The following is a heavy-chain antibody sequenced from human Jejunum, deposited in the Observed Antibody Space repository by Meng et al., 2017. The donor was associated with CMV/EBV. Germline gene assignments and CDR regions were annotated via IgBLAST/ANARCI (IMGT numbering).Heavy chain of an antibody. CDR2: ISGSGGGT. Sequence: GFTFDDYVKSWGRQAPGKGLEWVSTISGSGGGTLYYADSVKGRFTISRDNPKNTLYLQMNSLTVEDTAVYYCAKSTTNTWSTFDSWGQGSRVTVSS. J-gene: IGHJ4*02. V-gene: IGHV3-23*01. D-gene: IGHD1-1*01. CDR1: GFTFDDYV. CDR3: AKSTTNTWSTFDS.